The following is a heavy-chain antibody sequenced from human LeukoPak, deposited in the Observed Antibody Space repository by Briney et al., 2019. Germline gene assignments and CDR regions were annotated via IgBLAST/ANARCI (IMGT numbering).Heavy chain of an antibody. Sequence: APVKVSCKPSGYTFTGYYIHWVRQAPGQGLEWMGWINPSSGGTNYPQNFQGRVTMTRDTSLSTAYMEVSGLRSDDTAVYYCARGVVAATFYYMDVWGKGTTVTVSS. CDR2: INPSSGGT. CDR3: ARGVVAATFYYMDV. D-gene: IGHD2-15*01. V-gene: IGHV1-2*02. J-gene: IGHJ6*03. CDR1: GYTFTGYY.